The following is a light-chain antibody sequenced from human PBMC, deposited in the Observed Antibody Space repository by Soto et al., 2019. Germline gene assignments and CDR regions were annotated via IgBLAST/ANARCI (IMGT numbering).Light chain of an antibody. CDR3: QQSYSIPRT. Sequence: DIQMAQSPSSLSASLGDTVSITCRASQSIGTFLNWYQQSPEIAPKLLIYAASSLQTGVPSRFSGSGSGTVFTLTIGSLQPEDFATYYCQQSYSIPRTCGPGTKVEV. J-gene: IGKJ1*01. CDR1: QSIGTF. CDR2: AAS. V-gene: IGKV1-39*01.